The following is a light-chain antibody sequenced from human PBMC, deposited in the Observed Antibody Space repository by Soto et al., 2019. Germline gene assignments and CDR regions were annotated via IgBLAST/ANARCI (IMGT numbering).Light chain of an antibody. CDR3: QQSYSTPPGDLNT. V-gene: IGKV1-39*01. J-gene: IGKJ2*01. CDR1: QSIRSY. CDR2: AAS. Sequence: IQMTQSPSSLSASVGDRVTITCRASQSIRSYLNWYQQKRGKAPKLLIYAASSLQSGVPSRFSGSGSGTDFTLTISSLQPEDIATYFCQQSYSTPPGDLNTFGQGTKVEIK.